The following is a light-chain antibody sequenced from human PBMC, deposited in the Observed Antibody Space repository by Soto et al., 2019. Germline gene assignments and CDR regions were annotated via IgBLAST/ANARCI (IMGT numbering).Light chain of an antibody. CDR1: QSVASNY. V-gene: IGKV3-20*01. CDR3: QQYGSSPLT. Sequence: EIVLTQSPGTLSLSPGERATLSCRASQSVASNYLAWYHQKPGQAPRLLIHAASRRDYGIPDRFSGSGSGTDFTLTISRLEPQDFAVYYCQQYGSSPLTFGGGTKVEIK. CDR2: AAS. J-gene: IGKJ4*01.